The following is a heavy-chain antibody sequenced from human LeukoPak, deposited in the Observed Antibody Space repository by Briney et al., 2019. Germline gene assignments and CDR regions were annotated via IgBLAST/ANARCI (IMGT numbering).Heavy chain of an antibody. Sequence: XTFSGYSMNWVRQAPGKGXEWVSXISISSSYIYYADSVKGRFTISRDNAKNSLYLQMNSLRAEDTAVYYCARDILYCGGDCYFDYWGQGTLVTVSS. CDR3: ARDILYCGGDCYFDY. D-gene: IGHD2-21*02. J-gene: IGHJ4*02. CDR2: ISISSSYI. CDR1: XTFSGYS. V-gene: IGHV3-21*01.